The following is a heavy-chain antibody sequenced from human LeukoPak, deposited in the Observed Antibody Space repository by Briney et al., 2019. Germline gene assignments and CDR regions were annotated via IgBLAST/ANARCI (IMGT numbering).Heavy chain of an antibody. CDR2: INKDGSER. CDR1: GFTFSGYW. CDR3: ARESKGRSKIDY. D-gene: IGHD4-17*01. Sequence: GGSLRLSCAASGFTFSGYWMSWVRQAPGKGLEWVANINKDGSERYNVDSVKGRFTISRDNANKSLYLQMNSLRAEDTSVYYCARESKGRSKIDYWGQGTLVTASS. J-gene: IGHJ4*02. V-gene: IGHV3-7*01.